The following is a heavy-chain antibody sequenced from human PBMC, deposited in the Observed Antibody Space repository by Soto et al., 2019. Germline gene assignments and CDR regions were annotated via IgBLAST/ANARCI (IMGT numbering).Heavy chain of an antibody. Sequence: QVQLVESGGGVVQPGRSLRLSCAASGFTFSSYGMHWVRQAPGKGLEWVAVISYDGSNKYYADSVKGRFTISRDNSTDTRYLQMNSLRAEDTAVYYCAKDPGGQAVACDYWGQGTLVPVSS. J-gene: IGHJ4*02. CDR3: AKDPGGQAVACDY. D-gene: IGHD6-19*01. CDR1: GFTFSSYG. V-gene: IGHV3-30*18. CDR2: ISYDGSNK.